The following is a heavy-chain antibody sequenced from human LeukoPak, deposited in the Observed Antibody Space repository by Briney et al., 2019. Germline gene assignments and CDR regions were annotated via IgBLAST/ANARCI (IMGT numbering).Heavy chain of an antibody. J-gene: IGHJ4*02. CDR2: ISNSGGRT. V-gene: IGHV3-23*01. Sequence: GGSLRLSCAASGFTFSSYAMSWVRQAPGKGLEWVSSISNSGGRTFYTDSVKGRFTISRDNSKITQYLQMNSLRAEDTAVYYCAKSYNGYESKPDYWGQGTLVTVSS. CDR3: AKSYNGYESKPDY. D-gene: IGHD5-12*01. CDR1: GFTFSSYA.